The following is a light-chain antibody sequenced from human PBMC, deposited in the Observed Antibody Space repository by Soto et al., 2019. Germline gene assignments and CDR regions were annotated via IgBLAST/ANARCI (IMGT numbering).Light chain of an antibody. Sequence: QSALTQPASGSGSPGQSINIPCTGTGSDGGCYNLLSWFQQHPGKVGKLLAYGGHNRPAGLSDRFSGSKSGNTASLTISGLQAEDEADYFCYSYAGEDLYVFGTGTKVTVL. CDR3: YSYAGEDLYV. CDR2: GGH. J-gene: IGLJ1*01. V-gene: IGLV2-23*01. CDR1: GSDGGCYNL.